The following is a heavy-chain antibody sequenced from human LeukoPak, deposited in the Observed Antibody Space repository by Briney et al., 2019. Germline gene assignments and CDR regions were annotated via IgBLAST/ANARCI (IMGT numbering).Heavy chain of an antibody. CDR2: ISSSSSYI. V-gene: IGHV3-21*01. Sequence: GGSLRLSCAASGFTFRSYSMNWVRQAPGKGLEWVSSISSSSSYIYYADSVKGRFTISRDNAKNSLYLQMNSLRAEDTAVYYCAREYSSGWYLEEVRYFDYWGQGTLVTVSS. D-gene: IGHD6-19*01. CDR1: GFTFRSYS. J-gene: IGHJ4*02. CDR3: AREYSSGWYLEEVRYFDY.